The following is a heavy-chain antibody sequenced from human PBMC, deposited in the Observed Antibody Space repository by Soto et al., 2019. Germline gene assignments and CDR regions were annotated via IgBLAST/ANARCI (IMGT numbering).Heavy chain of an antibody. Sequence: QITLKESGPTLVKPTQTLTLTCSFSGFSLSTSGVGVGWIRQPPGKALEWLVLLYWNEDKRYSPSLESRLTVTKDTSKNQVVLTMTNVDPVDTATYYCAHRDYYNSSGHAPFDSWGQGTLVTVSP. CDR3: AHRDYYNSSGHAPFDS. D-gene: IGHD3-22*01. CDR2: LYWNEDK. J-gene: IGHJ4*02. V-gene: IGHV2-5*01. CDR1: GFSLSTSGVG.